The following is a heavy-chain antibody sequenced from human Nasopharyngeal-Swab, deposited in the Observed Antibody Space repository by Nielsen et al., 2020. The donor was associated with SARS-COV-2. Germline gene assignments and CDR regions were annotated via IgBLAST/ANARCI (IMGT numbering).Heavy chain of an antibody. Sequence: APGKGLEWIGYIYYSGGANYNLSLKSRVTISVDTSKNQFSLKLNSVTAADTAVYYCAKYAHYDFLSGYHLGWFDPWGQGTLVTVSS. CDR2: IYYSGGA. J-gene: IGHJ5*02. CDR3: AKYAHYDFLSGYHLGWFDP. V-gene: IGHV4-59*01. D-gene: IGHD3-3*01.